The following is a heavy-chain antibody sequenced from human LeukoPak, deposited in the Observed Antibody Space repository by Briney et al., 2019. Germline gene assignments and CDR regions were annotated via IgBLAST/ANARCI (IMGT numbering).Heavy chain of an antibody. V-gene: IGHV3-30*04. CDR3: ARASAVAAAGTSPWE. Sequence: PGRSLRLSCAASGFTFSSYAMHWVRQAPGKGLEWVAVISYDGSNKYYADSVKGRFTISRDNSKNTLYLQMNSLRAEDTAVYYCARASAVAAAGTSPWEWGQGTLVTVSS. J-gene: IGHJ4*02. D-gene: IGHD6-13*01. CDR2: ISYDGSNK. CDR1: GFTFSSYA.